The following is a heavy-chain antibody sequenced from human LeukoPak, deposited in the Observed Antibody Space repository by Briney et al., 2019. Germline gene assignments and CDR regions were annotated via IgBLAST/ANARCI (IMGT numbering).Heavy chain of an antibody. CDR1: GGSISSGPYF. CDR3: ARDLIDYGMAFDI. Sequence: SQTLSLTCSVSGGSISSGPYFWSWIRQSPGQGLEWIGYIYYSGSTNYNPSLKSRVTISVDTSKNQFSLKLSSVTAADTAVYYCARDLIDYGMAFDIWGQGTMVTVSS. J-gene: IGHJ3*02. V-gene: IGHV4-61*01. CDR2: IYYSGST. D-gene: IGHD4-17*01.